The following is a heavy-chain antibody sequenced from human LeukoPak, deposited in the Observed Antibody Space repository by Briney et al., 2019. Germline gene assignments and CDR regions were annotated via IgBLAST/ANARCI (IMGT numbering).Heavy chain of an antibody. Sequence: SETLSLTCTVSGGSVSSGSYYWSWIRQPPGKGLEWIGYIYYSGSTNYNPSLKSRVTISVDTSKNQFSLKVTSVTAADTAIYYCARHDSSGYKYWGQGTLVTVSS. CDR3: ARHDSSGYKY. V-gene: IGHV4-61*01. CDR1: GGSVSSGSYY. D-gene: IGHD3-22*01. CDR2: IYYSGST. J-gene: IGHJ4*02.